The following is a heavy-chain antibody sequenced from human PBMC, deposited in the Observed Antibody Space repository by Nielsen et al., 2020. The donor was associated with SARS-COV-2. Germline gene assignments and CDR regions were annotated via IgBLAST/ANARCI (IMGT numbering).Heavy chain of an antibody. CDR1: GFAFGSYA. D-gene: IGHD6-19*01. CDR2: VSYDGSNGYDVSNDGRDK. J-gene: IGHJ4*02. V-gene: IGHV3-30*03. Sequence: GESLKISCAASGFAFGSYAMHWVRQAPGKGLEWVAVVSYDGSNGYDVSNDGRDKNYGDSVKGRFTISRDNSKNMLYLQMNSLRPEDTAVYYCARERVSGILEYWGQGSLVTVSS. CDR3: ARERVSGILEY.